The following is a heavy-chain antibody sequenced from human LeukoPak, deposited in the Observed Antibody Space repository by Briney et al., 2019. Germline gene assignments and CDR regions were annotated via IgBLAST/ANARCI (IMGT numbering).Heavy chain of an antibody. Sequence: ASVKVSCKASGYTFTGYYMHWVRQAPGQGLEWVGWISAYNGNTNYAQKLQGRVTMTTDTSTNTAYMELRSLRSDDTAVYYCVRDWRLRLRAYYFDYWGQGTLVTVSS. CDR2: ISAYNGNT. CDR1: GYTFTGYY. V-gene: IGHV1-18*04. CDR3: VRDWRLRLRAYYFDY. D-gene: IGHD5-12*01. J-gene: IGHJ4*02.